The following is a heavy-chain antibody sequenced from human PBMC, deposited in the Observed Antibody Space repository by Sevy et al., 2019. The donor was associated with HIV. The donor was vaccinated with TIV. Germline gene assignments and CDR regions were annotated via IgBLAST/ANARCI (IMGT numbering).Heavy chain of an antibody. CDR2: IRSKAYGGTT. J-gene: IGHJ4*02. CDR1: GFTFGDYA. V-gene: IGHV3-49*03. D-gene: IGHD3-10*01. Sequence: GGSLRLSCTASGFTFGDYAMSWFRQAPGKGLEWVGFIRSKAYGGTTENAASVKGRFTNSRDDSKIIAYLQMNSLKTEDTAVYYCTRVPTYYYGSGSYYSGPFDYWGQGTLVTVSS. CDR3: TRVPTYYYGSGSYYSGPFDY.